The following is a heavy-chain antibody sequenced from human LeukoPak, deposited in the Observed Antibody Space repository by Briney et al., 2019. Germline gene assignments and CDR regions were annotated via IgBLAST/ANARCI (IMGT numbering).Heavy chain of an antibody. J-gene: IGHJ5*02. D-gene: IGHD1-14*01. CDR1: VYTFTSYG. V-gene: IGHV1-18*01. Sequence: ASVKVSCKASVYTFTSYGIRWVRQAPGQGLEWMGWISAYNGNTNYAQKLQGRVTMTTDTSTSTAYMELRSLRSDDTAVYYCARDQDNQSNWFDPWGQGTLVTVSS. CDR3: ARDQDNQSNWFDP. CDR2: ISAYNGNT.